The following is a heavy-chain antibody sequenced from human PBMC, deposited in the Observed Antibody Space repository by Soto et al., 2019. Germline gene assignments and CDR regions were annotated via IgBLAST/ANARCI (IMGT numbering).Heavy chain of an antibody. CDR2: ISGSGGST. V-gene: IGHV3-23*01. Sequence: PVGSLRLSCAASGFTFSSYAMSWVRQAPGKGLEWVSAISGSGGSTYYADSVKGRFTISRDNSKNTLYLQMNSLRAEDTAVYYCAKDPYSSSSNWFDPWGQGTLVTVSS. CDR1: GFTFSSYA. J-gene: IGHJ5*02. CDR3: AKDPYSSSSNWFDP. D-gene: IGHD6-6*01.